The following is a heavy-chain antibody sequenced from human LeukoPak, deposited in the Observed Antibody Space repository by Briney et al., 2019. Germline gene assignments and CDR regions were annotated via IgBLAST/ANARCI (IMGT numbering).Heavy chain of an antibody. Sequence: PGGSLRLSCAASGFTFSSYGMHWVRQAPGKGLEWVAVIWYDGSNKYYADSVKGRFTISRDNAKNSLYLQMNSLRAEDTAVYYCAREKYCGGDCSPADAFDIWGQGTMVTVSS. CDR2: IWYDGSNK. V-gene: IGHV3-33*01. J-gene: IGHJ3*02. D-gene: IGHD2-21*01. CDR3: AREKYCGGDCSPADAFDI. CDR1: GFTFSSYG.